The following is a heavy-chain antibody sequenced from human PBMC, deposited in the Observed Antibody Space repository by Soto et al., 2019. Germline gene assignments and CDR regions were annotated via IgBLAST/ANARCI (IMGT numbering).Heavy chain of an antibody. CDR1: GFTISRKC. D-gene: IGHD1-1*01. V-gene: IGHV3-66*01. CDR3: ARGSNSNNWKLFDY. CDR2: MYAAGST. J-gene: IGHJ4*02. Sequence: GGPLRLSCAVTGFTISRKCMNWARPAPGKGLEWVSVMYAAGSTYYEDSVKGRFNISRDNSKNTVYLQMNSLRGEDTAVYYCARGSNSNNWKLFDYWGQGTLVTVSS.